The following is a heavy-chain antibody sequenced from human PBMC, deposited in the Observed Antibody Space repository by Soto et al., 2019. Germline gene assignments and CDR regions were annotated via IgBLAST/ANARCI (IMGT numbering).Heavy chain of an antibody. CDR1: GGSFSGYY. CDR2: INHSGST. V-gene: IGHV4-34*01. J-gene: IGHJ4*02. Sequence: PSETLSLTCAVYGGSFSGYYWSWIRQPPGKGLEWIGEINHSGSTNYNPSLKSRVTISLDTSKDQFSLKLSSVTAADTAVYYCARDRRGYNYGTFDSWGQGTLVTVYS. CDR3: ARDRRGYNYGTFDS. D-gene: IGHD5-18*01.